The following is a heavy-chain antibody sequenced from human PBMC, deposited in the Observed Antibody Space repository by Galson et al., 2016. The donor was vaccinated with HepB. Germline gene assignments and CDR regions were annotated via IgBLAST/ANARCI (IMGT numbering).Heavy chain of an antibody. CDR1: GFTFGAYA. CDR2: TSDSTSTV. Sequence: SLRLSCAASGFTFGAYAMSWFRQAPGKGLEWVSYTSDSTSTVYYADSVKGRFTISRDNAKNSLHLQIKSLRAEDTAVYYCARDMVHGLGVYDYWGQGTLVTVSS. J-gene: IGHJ4*02. V-gene: IGHV3-48*01. CDR3: ARDMVHGLGVYDY. D-gene: IGHD3/OR15-3a*01.